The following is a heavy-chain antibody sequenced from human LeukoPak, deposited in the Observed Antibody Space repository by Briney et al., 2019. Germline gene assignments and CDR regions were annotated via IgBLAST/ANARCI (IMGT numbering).Heavy chain of an antibody. CDR1: GGTFSSYA. J-gene: IGHJ4*02. Sequence: SVKVSCKASGGTFSSYAISWVRQAPGQGLEWMGRIIPIFGTANYAQKFQGRVTITTDESTSTAYMELSSLRSEDTAVYYCARDHSSGYYGLHWGQGTLVSVSS. V-gene: IGHV1-69*05. CDR2: IIPIFGTA. CDR3: ARDHSSGYYGLH. D-gene: IGHD3-22*01.